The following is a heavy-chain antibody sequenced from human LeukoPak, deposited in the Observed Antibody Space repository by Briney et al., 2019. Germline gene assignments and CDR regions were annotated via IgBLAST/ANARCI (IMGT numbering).Heavy chain of an antibody. D-gene: IGHD4-17*01. V-gene: IGHV4-38-2*02. CDR1: NYSISNSLY. J-gene: IGHJ6*03. CDR3: ARGTYGYYMDV. Sequence: SSETLSLTCSGSNYSISNSLYWGWLRQPPGEGLEWTGSIYRSGSTFYSPSLKSRVTISLDTSKNQFSLKLSSVTAADTAVYFCARGTYGYYMDVWGKGTTVTVSS. CDR2: IYRSGST.